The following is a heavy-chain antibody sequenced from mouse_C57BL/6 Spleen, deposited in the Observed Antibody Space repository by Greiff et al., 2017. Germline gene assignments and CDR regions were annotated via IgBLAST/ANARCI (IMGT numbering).Heavy chain of an antibody. Sequence: EVKLLESGGDLVKPGASLKLSCAASGFTFTSYGMSWVRQTPDKRLEWVATISSCGSYTYYPHSVKGRYTISRDNAKNTLYLQMSSVKYDDTASYYCARTDDGSSFYFDYWGQGTTLTVSS. V-gene: IGHV5-6*01. D-gene: IGHD1-1*01. CDR1: GFTFTSYG. CDR2: ISSCGSYT. J-gene: IGHJ2*01. CDR3: ARTDDGSSFYFDY.